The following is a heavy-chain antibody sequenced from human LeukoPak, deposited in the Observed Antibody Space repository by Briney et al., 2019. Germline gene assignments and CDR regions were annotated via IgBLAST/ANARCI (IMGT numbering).Heavy chain of an antibody. CDR1: GFTVSSNY. V-gene: IGHV3-53*05. CDR3: SKDLTSDFGGAFDP. Sequence: GGSLRLSCAASGFTVSSNYMSWVRQAPGKGLEWVSVIYSGGSTYYADSVKGRFTISRDNSKNTLYLQMNSLRPEDTAVYYCSKDLTSDFGGAFDPWGQGTLVTVSS. CDR2: IYSGGST. J-gene: IGHJ5*02. D-gene: IGHD3-10*01.